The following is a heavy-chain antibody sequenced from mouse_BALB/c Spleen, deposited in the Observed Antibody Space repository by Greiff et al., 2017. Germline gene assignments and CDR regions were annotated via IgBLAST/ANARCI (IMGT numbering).Heavy chain of an antibody. D-gene: IGHD1-1*01. Sequence: EVKLVESGGGLVQPGGSLKLSCAASGFDFSRYWMSWVRQAPGKGLEWIGEINPDSSTINYTPSLKDKFIISRDNAKNTLYLQMSKVRSEDTALYYCARPGYGSRGWYFDVWGAGTTVTVSS. CDR1: GFDFSRYW. J-gene: IGHJ1*01. CDR3: ARPGYGSRGWYFDV. V-gene: IGHV4-1*02. CDR2: INPDSSTI.